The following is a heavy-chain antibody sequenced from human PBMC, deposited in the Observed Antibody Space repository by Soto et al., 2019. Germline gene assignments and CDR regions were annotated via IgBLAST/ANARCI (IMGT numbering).Heavy chain of an antibody. Sequence: GGSLRLSCAASGFTFSSYGMHWVRQAPGKGLEWVAVIWYDGSNKYYADSVKGRFTISRDNSKNTLYLQMNSLRAEDTAVYYCARADIKVISEWLPPHYGMDVWGQGTTVTVSS. CDR3: ARADIKVISEWLPPHYGMDV. J-gene: IGHJ6*02. CDR1: GFTFSSYG. D-gene: IGHD3-3*01. V-gene: IGHV3-33*01. CDR2: IWYDGSNK.